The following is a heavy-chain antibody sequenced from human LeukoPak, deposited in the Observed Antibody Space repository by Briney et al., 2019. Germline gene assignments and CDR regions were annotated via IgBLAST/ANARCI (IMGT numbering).Heavy chain of an antibody. J-gene: IGHJ4*02. Sequence: PSETLSLTCAVYGGSFSGYYWSWIRQPPGKGLEWIGYIYYSGSTNYNPSLKSRVTISVDTSKNQFSLKLSSVTAADTAVYYCARGRYSSGWYGLESDYFDYWGQGTLVTVSS. CDR1: GGSFSGYY. V-gene: IGHV4-34*09. CDR2: IYYSGST. D-gene: IGHD6-19*01. CDR3: ARGRYSSGWYGLESDYFDY.